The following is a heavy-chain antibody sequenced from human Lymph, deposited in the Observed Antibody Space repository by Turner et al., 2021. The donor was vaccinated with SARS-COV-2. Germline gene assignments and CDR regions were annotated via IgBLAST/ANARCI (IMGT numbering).Heavy chain of an antibody. CDR1: GLTVSSNY. CDR3: ANLYSSSAAGDP. CDR2: IYSGGST. J-gene: IGHJ5*02. V-gene: IGHV3-66*01. D-gene: IGHD6-6*01. Sequence: EVQLVESGGGLVQPGGSLRLSCAASGLTVSSNYMNWVRQAPGKGLEWVSVIYSGGSTFYADSVKGRFTISRDNSKNTLYLQMHSLRAEDTAVYYCANLYSSSAAGDPWGQGTLVTVSS.